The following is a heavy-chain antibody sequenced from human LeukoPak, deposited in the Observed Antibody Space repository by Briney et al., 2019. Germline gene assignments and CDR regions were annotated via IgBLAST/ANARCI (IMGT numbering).Heavy chain of an antibody. D-gene: IGHD2-2*01. CDR3: AREGVVPAAYYFDY. V-gene: IGHV1-46*01. CDR2: INPSGGST. Sequence: ASVKVSCKASGYTFTNYYIHWVRQAPGQGLEWMGIINPSGGSTNYAQTFQGRVTMTRDMSTSTVYMELSSLRSEDTAVYYCAREGVVPAAYYFDYWGQGTLVTVSS. CDR1: GYTFTNYY. J-gene: IGHJ4*02.